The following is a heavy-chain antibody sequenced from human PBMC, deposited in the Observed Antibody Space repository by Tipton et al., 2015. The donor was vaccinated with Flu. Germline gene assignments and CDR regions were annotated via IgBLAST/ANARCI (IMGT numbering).Heavy chain of an antibody. CDR1: GDSISSYY. J-gene: IGHJ4*02. Sequence: TLSLTCTVSGDSISSYYWSWIRQPAGKGLEWIGRIDTSGSPNYNASLKSRVTMSVDTSKKQFSLKLSAVTVADTAVYYWARDYLLGDLSFFDNWGPGTLVTVSS. CDR2: IDTSGSP. V-gene: IGHV4-4*07. D-gene: IGHD3-16*02. CDR3: ARDYLLGDLSFFDN.